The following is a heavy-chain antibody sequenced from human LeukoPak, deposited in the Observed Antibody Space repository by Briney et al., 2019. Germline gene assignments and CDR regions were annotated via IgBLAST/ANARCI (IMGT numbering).Heavy chain of an antibody. Sequence: PGGSLRLSCAASGFTFSNAWMSWVRQAPGKGLEWVGRIKSKTDGGTTDYAAPVKGRFTISRDDSKNTLYLQMNSLKTEDTAVYYCTTYHPHYDILTGYPYYFDYWGQGTLVTASS. CDR3: TTYHPHYDILTGYPYYFDY. CDR1: GFTFSNAW. CDR2: IKSKTDGGTT. J-gene: IGHJ4*02. V-gene: IGHV3-15*01. D-gene: IGHD3-9*01.